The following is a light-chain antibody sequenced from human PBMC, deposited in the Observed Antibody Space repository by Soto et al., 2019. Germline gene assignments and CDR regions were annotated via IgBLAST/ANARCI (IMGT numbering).Light chain of an antibody. Sequence: EIVLTQSPGTLSLSPGERATLSCRASQSVSSSYLAWYQQKPGQDPRLLSYGASSRATGIPDRFSGSGSGTDFTLTISRLEPEDFAVYYCQQYGSSPTFGGGTKVEIK. V-gene: IGKV3-20*01. CDR2: GAS. CDR1: QSVSSSY. CDR3: QQYGSSPT. J-gene: IGKJ4*01.